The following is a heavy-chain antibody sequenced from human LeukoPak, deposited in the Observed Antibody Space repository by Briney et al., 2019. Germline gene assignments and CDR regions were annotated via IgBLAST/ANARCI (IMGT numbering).Heavy chain of an antibody. Sequence: PGGSLRLSCAASGFTFSSYAMHWVRQAPGKGLEWVAVISYDGSNKYYADSVKGRFTISRDNSKNTLYLQMNSLRAEDTAVYYCARGLSYSYGIADYWGQGTLVTVSS. CDR2: ISYDGSNK. D-gene: IGHD5-18*01. CDR1: GFTFSSYA. V-gene: IGHV3-30*04. CDR3: ARGLSYSYGIADY. J-gene: IGHJ4*02.